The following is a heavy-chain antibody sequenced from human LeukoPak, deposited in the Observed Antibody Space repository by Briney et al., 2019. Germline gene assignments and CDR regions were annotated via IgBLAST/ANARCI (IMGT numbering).Heavy chain of an antibody. D-gene: IGHD3-16*01. CDR3: TTLGVDLDPDY. V-gene: IGHV3-74*01. CDR2: INSDGSST. Sequence: PGRSLRLSCAASGFTFSSYWMHWVRQAPGKGLVWVSRINSDGSSTNYADSVKGRFTISRDNAKNTLYLQMNSLRAEDTAVYYCTTLGVDLDPDYWGQGTLVTVSS. J-gene: IGHJ4*02. CDR1: GFTFSSYW.